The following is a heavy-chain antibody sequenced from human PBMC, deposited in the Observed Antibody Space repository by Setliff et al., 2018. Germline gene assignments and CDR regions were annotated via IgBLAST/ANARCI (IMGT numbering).Heavy chain of an antibody. J-gene: IGHJ4*02. V-gene: IGHV4-61*09. CDR1: GGSISGGTYY. CDR2: WYTSGIT. CDR3: ARGQNSYHPGSWGPLYDH. Sequence: PSETLSLTCTVSGGSISGGTYYWTWIRQPAGKGLEWIGHWYTSGITNYNPSLKSQVTISVDTSKNQFSLKLSSVTAADTAVFFCARGQNSYHPGSWGPLYDHWGQGTQVTSPQ. D-gene: IGHD3-10*01.